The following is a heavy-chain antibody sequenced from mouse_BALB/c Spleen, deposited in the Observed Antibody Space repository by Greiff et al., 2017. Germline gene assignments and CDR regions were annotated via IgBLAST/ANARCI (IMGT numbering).Heavy chain of an antibody. CDR1: GFNIKDTY. Sequence: EVQLVESGAELVKPGASVKLSCTASGFNIKDTYMHWVKQRPEQGLEWIGRIDPANGNTKYDPKFQGKATITADTSSNTAYLQLSSLTSEDTAVYYCARWGYQAMDYWGQGTSVTVSS. D-gene: IGHD3-1*01. V-gene: IGHV14-3*02. CDR3: ARWGYQAMDY. CDR2: IDPANGNT. J-gene: IGHJ4*01.